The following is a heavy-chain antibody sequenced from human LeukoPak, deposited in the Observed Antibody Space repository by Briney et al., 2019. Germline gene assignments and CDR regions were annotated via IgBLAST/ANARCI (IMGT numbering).Heavy chain of an antibody. V-gene: IGHV5-51*01. CDR1: GYSFTSYW. D-gene: IGHD4-11*01. CDR3: ARTTVTTFGGRAFDI. CDR2: IYPGDSDT. J-gene: IGHJ3*02. Sequence: PGESLKISCKGSGYSFTSYWIGWVRQMPGKGLEWMGIIYPGDSDTRYSPSFQGQVTISADKSISTAYLQWSGLKASDTAMYYCARTTVTTFGGRAFDIWGQGTMVTVSS.